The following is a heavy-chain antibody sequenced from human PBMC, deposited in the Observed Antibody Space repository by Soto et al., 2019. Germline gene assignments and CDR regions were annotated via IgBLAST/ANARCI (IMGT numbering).Heavy chain of an antibody. CDR1: GFTFSSYA. CDR3: AGIRGVNY. V-gene: IGHV3-30-3*01. D-gene: IGHD3-10*01. CDR2: ISYDGSNK. J-gene: IGHJ4*02. Sequence: GGSLRLSCAASGFTFSSYAMHWVRQAPGKGLEWVAVISYDGSNKYYADSVKGRFTISRDNSKNTLYLQMNSLRAEDTAVYYCAGIRGVNYCGQGPLVTVSS.